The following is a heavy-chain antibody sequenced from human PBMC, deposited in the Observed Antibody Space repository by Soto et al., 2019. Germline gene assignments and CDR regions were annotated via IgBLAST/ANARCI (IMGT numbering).Heavy chain of an antibody. J-gene: IGHJ4*02. CDR2: ISSSSSTI. D-gene: IGHD1-26*01. CDR1: GSTFSSYS. Sequence: EVQLVESGGGLVQPGGSLRLSCAASGSTFSSYSMNWVRQAPGKGLEWVSYISSSSSTIYYADSVKGRFTISRDNAKNSLYLQMNSLRDEDTAVYYCAREVSGGYSEGDGYWGQGTLVTVSS. V-gene: IGHV3-48*02. CDR3: AREVSGGYSEGDGY.